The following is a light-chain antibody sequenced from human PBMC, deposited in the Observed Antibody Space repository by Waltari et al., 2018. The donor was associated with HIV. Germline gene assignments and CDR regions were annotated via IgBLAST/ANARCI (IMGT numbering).Light chain of an antibody. CDR3: LQGYISPLT. CDR2: GSY. CDR1: QSINTF. V-gene: IGKV1-39*01. J-gene: IGKJ3*01. Sequence: DIQMTQSPSSLSASVGDRVTITCRTSQSINTFLNWYQMKPGKVPRLLIYGSYRLESGVPSRFSATGSVTDFSLTISSLQPEDFATYYCLQGYISPLTFGPGTKVDIK.